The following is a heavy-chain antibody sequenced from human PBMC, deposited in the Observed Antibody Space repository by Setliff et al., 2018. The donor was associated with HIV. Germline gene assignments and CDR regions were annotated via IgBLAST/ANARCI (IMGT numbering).Heavy chain of an antibody. J-gene: IGHJ4*02. CDR3: ARERIYVDY. Sequence: PGGSLRLSCSASGFTFSGSALHWIRQPAGKGLEWIGRIYTSGTTNYNPSLKSRVTMSVDTSKNQFSLKLSSMTAADTAVYYCARERIYVDYWGQGTLVTVSS. CDR2: IYTSGTT. CDR1: GFTFSGSA. V-gene: IGHV4-4*07.